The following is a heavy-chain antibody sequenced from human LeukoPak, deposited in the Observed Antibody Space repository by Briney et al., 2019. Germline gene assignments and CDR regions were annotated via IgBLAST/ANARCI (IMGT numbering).Heavy chain of an antibody. D-gene: IGHD6-19*01. J-gene: IGHJ4*02. CDR2: ISSNSDDI. Sequence: GGSLRLSCVGSGFNFDEYAMHWVRQPPGKGLEWVSGISSNSDDIGYADSVKGRFTISRDSAKNSLYLQMDSLRVEDTAFYYCAKDNRRHYTSGPNPDSLHWGQGALVTVSS. CDR1: GFNFDEYA. V-gene: IGHV3-9*01. CDR3: AKDNRRHYTSGPNPDSLH.